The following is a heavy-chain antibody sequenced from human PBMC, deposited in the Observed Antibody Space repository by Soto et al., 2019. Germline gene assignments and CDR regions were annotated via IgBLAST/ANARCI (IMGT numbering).Heavy chain of an antibody. D-gene: IGHD1-1*01. CDR3: ANSHIILERLDYYYYMDV. V-gene: IGHV3-23*01. CDR1: GFTFSSYA. Sequence: EVQLLESGGGLVQPGGSLRLSCAASGFTFSSYAMSWVRQAPGKGLEWVSAISGSGGSTYYADSVKGRFTISRDNSKNTLYLQMNSLRAEDTAVYYCANSHIILERLDYYYYMDVWGKGTTVTVSS. J-gene: IGHJ6*03. CDR2: ISGSGGST.